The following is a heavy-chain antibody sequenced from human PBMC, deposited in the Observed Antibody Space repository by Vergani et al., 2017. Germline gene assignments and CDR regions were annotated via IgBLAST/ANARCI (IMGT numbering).Heavy chain of an antibody. CDR3: ATAEPERITMVRGVISPLDY. J-gene: IGHJ4*02. CDR2: INPNSGGT. Sequence: QVQLVQSGAEVKKPGASVKVSCKASGYTFTGYYMHWVRQAPGQGLEWMGWINPNSGGTNYAQKFQGRVTMTRDTSISTAYMELSRLRSDDTAEYYCATAEPERITMVRGVISPLDYWGQGTLVTVSS. D-gene: IGHD3-10*01. V-gene: IGHV1-2*02. CDR1: GYTFTGYY.